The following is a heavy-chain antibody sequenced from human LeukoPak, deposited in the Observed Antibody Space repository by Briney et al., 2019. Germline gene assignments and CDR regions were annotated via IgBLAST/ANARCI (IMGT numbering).Heavy chain of an antibody. V-gene: IGHV3-30*04. D-gene: IGHD3-10*01. CDR3: ARDRVIGSGSIAY. CDR1: GFTFSTYA. J-gene: IGHJ4*02. CDR2: VSYDGSNK. Sequence: GRSLRLSCAASGFTFSTYAMHWVRQTPGKGLEWVALVSYDGSNKYYADSVKGRFTISRDNSKNTLYLQINSLRPEDTAVYYCARDRVIGSGSIAYWGQGTLVTVSS.